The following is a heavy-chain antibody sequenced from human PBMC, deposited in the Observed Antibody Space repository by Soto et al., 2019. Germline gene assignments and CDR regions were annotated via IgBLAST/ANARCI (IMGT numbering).Heavy chain of an antibody. CDR2: IYWDDDK. J-gene: IGHJ4*02. CDR1: GFSLSTSGVG. V-gene: IGHV2-5*02. Sequence: QITLKESGPTLVKPTQTLTLTCTFSGFSLSTSGVGVGWIRQPPGKALEWLALIYWDDDKRYSPSLKSSLTIPKDTARDQVVLTMTNMDPVDTAIYYCAHRRIYSVGYNNGKGGFDYWGQGTMVTVSS. D-gene: IGHD1-20*01. CDR3: AHRRIYSVGYNNGKGGFDY.